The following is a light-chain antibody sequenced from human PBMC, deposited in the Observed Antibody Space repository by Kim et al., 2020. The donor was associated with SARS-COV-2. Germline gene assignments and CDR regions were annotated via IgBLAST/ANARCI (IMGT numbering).Light chain of an antibody. V-gene: IGKV3-20*01. CDR3: QQDGSSPVT. Sequence: PGERATIYCRASQSVSSSYLAWYQQNTGQAPSLLLYGASTRATGIPDRFSGSGSGTDFTLTISRLEAEDFAVYYCQQDGSSPVTFGGGTKVDIK. CDR2: GAS. CDR1: QSVSSSY. J-gene: IGKJ4*01.